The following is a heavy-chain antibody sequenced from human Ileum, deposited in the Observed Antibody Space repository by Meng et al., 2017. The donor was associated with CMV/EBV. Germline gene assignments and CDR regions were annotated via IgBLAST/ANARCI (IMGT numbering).Heavy chain of an antibody. CDR3: ASFTVVRYPDAFDI. D-gene: IGHD2-15*01. J-gene: IGHJ3*02. V-gene: IGHV4-4*02. CDR1: GVSIISSTW. Sequence: CGVSIISSTWWSWVRQPPGKGLEWIGEIYHSGRTNYNSPLKSRVTISVDKSKNQFSLKLSCVTAADTAVYYCASFTVVRYPDAFDIWGQGTMVTVSS. CDR2: IYHSGRT.